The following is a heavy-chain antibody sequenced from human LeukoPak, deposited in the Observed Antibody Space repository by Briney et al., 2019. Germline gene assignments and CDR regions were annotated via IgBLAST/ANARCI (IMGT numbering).Heavy chain of an antibody. CDR1: GFTFSSYA. D-gene: IGHD1-26*01. Sequence: GGSLRLSCSASGFTFSSYAMSWVRQAPGKGLEWVSAISGSGGSTYYADSVKGRFIISRDNSKNTLYLQMNSLRAEDTAVYYCAKTVGAISPGWFDPWGQGTLVTVSS. CDR3: AKTVGAISPGWFDP. CDR2: ISGSGGST. J-gene: IGHJ5*02. V-gene: IGHV3-23*01.